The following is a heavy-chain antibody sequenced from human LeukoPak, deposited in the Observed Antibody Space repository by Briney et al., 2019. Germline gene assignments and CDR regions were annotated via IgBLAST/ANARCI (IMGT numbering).Heavy chain of an antibody. CDR3: ARGGHCSGGSCYSDAFDI. V-gene: IGHV4-34*01. D-gene: IGHD2-15*01. Sequence: PSETLSLTCAVYGGSFSGYYWSWIRQPPGKGLEWIGEINHSGSTNYNPSLKSRVTISVDTSKNQFSLKLSSVTAADTAVYYCARGGHCSGGSCYSDAFDIWGQGTMVTVSS. CDR1: GGSFSGYY. CDR2: INHSGST. J-gene: IGHJ3*02.